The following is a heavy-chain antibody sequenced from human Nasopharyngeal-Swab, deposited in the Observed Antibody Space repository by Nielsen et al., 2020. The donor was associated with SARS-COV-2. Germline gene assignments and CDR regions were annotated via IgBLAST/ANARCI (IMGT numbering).Heavy chain of an antibody. CDR1: GFTFSSYV. CDR3: AKDPDYSNLNWFDP. J-gene: IGHJ5*02. V-gene: IGHV3-23*01. D-gene: IGHD4-11*01. Sequence: GESLKISCAASGFTFSSYVMSWVRQAPGKGLEWVSAISGSGGSTYYADSVKGRFTISRDNSKNTLYLQMNSLRAEDTAVYYCAKDPDYSNLNWFDPWGQGTLVTVSS. CDR2: ISGSGGST.